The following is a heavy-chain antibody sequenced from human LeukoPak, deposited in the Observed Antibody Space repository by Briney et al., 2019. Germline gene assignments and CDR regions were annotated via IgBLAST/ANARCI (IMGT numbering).Heavy chain of an antibody. CDR3: ASRSSIWSGYQDTLYYFDS. CDR1: GGPISSSDYY. CDR2: IDYSGST. D-gene: IGHD3-3*01. V-gene: IGHV4-39*07. J-gene: IGHJ4*02. Sequence: SETLSLTCTVSGGPISSSDYYWGWIRQPPGKGLEWIGTIDYSGSTSYNPSLKSRVTISVDTSKNQFSLKLSSVTAADTAVYYCASRSSIWSGYQDTLYYFDSWGQGTLVTVSS.